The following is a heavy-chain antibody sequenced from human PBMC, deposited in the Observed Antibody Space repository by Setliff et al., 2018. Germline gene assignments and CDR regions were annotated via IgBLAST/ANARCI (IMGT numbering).Heavy chain of an antibody. CDR2: IYPSNSNI. J-gene: IGHJ4*02. CDR3: ARHRVGNSGYAIPILDF. Sequence: PGESLTISCKASGYSFTDYWIAWVRQMPGKGLEWMGIIYPSNSNIKYSPSFEAQITFSVDKSITTAYLQWSGLKASDTAIYYCARHRVGNSGYAIPILDFWGQGALVTV. D-gene: IGHD5-12*01. CDR1: GYSFTDYW. V-gene: IGHV5-51*01.